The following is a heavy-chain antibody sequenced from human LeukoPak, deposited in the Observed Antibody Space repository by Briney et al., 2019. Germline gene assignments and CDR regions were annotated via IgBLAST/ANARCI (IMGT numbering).Heavy chain of an antibody. D-gene: IGHD2-2*01. CDR3: ARDTDCSSTSCSEYFQH. V-gene: IGHV4-30-2*01. Sequence: LRLSCAASGFTFDDYAMHWVRQAPGKGLEWIGYIYHSGSTYYNPSLKSRVTISVDRSKNQFSLKLSSVTAADTAVYYCARDTDCSSTSCSEYFQHWGQGTLVTVSS. J-gene: IGHJ1*01. CDR2: IYHSGST. CDR1: GFTFDDYA.